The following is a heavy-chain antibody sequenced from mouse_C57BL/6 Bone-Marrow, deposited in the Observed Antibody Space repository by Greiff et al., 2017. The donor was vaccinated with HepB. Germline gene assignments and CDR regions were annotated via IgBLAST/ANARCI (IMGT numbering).Heavy chain of an antibody. CDR1: GFTFSDFY. J-gene: IGHJ4*01. V-gene: IGHV7-1*01. Sequence: EVKLMESGGGLVQSGRSLRLSCATSGFTFSDFYMEWVRQAPGKGLEWIAASRNKANDYTTEYSASVKGRFIVSRDTSQSILYLQMNALRAEDTAIYYCARDAWSTVVADGAMDYWGQGTSVTVSS. CDR2: SRNKANDYTT. D-gene: IGHD1-1*01. CDR3: ARDAWSTVVADGAMDY.